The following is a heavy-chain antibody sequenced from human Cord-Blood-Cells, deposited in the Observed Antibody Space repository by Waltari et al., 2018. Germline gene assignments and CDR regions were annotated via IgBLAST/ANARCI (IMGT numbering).Heavy chain of an antibody. CDR2: ISYDGSNK. CDR1: GSTSSSSA. J-gene: IGHJ4*02. D-gene: IGHD6-6*01. Sequence: QVQLVESGGGVVQPGRSLRPSCAASGSTSSSSAMHWVRQAPGKGLEWVAVISYDGSNKYYADSVKGRFTISRDNSKNTLYLQMNSLRAEDTAVYYCARGGYIAASPDYWGQGTLVTVSS. V-gene: IGHV3-30*04. CDR3: ARGGYIAASPDY.